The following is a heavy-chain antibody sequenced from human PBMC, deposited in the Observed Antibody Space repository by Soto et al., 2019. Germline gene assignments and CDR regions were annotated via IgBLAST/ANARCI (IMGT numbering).Heavy chain of an antibody. V-gene: IGHV4-30-4*01. D-gene: IGHD3-22*01. CDR2: IYYSGST. CDR3: ARAWGATYYYDSSGYALDY. Sequence: SETLSLTCTVSGGSISSGDYYWSWIRQPPGKGLEWIGYIYYSGSTYYNPSLKSRVTISVDTSKNQFSLKLSSVTAADTAVYYCARAWGATYYYDSSGYALDYWGQGTLVTVSS. CDR1: GGSISSGDYY. J-gene: IGHJ4*02.